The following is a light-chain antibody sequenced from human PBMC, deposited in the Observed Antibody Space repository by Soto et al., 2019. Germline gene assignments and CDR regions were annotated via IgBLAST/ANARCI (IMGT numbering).Light chain of an antibody. V-gene: IGKV3-15*01. J-gene: IGKJ4*01. Sequence: EIVMTHSPAALSVSAGERATLSCRASQSVSSNLAWYQQKPGQAPRLLVYGASTRATGIPARFSGSGSGTQFTLTISSLQSEDFAVYYCQQHNNWPLTFGGGTKVDIK. CDR3: QQHNNWPLT. CDR1: QSVSSN. CDR2: GAS.